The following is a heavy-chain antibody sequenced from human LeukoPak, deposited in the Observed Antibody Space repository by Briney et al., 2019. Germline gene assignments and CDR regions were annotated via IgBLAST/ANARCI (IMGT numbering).Heavy chain of an antibody. CDR1: GYTFTSYD. D-gene: IGHD3-22*01. Sequence: ASVKVSCKASGYTFTSYDISWVRQAPGQGVEWMGWISAYNGNTNYAQKLQGRVTMTTDTSTSTAYMELRSLRSDDTAVYYCATPHYYDSSGYRDYWGQGTLVTVSS. V-gene: IGHV1-18*01. CDR3: ATPHYYDSSGYRDY. J-gene: IGHJ4*02. CDR2: ISAYNGNT.